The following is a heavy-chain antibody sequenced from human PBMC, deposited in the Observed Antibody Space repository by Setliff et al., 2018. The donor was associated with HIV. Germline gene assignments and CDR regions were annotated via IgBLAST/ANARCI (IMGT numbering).Heavy chain of an antibody. CDR2: IYASGT. CDR3: ARDLDPYFAMAV. CDR1: GGSISSHF. J-gene: IGHJ6*02. Sequence: SETLSLTCTVSGGSISSHFWSWIRQPPGKGLEWIASIYASGTTYNPSLKSRVTISIDTSKNQFSLKLSSVTAADTAVYYCARDLDPYFAMAVWGQGTTVTVSS. V-gene: IGHV4-59*11.